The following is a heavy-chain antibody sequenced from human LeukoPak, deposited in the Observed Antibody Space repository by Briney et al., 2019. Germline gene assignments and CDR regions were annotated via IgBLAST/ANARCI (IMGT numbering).Heavy chain of an antibody. D-gene: IGHD2-15*01. CDR1: GGSISSYY. CDR3: ARDGNCSGGSCYLDWFGP. CDR2: IYTSGST. V-gene: IGHV4-4*07. J-gene: IGHJ5*02. Sequence: SETLSLTCTVSGGSISSYYRSWIRQSAGKGLEWIGRIYTSGSTNYNPSLKSRVAMSVDTSKNQFSLKLSSVTAADTAVYHCARDGNCSGGSCYLDWFGPWGQGTLVTVSS.